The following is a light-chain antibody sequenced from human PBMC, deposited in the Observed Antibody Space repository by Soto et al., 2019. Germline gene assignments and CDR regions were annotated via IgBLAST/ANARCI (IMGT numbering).Light chain of an antibody. J-gene: IGKJ1*01. CDR3: QQYNSYWT. V-gene: IGKV3-20*01. CDR1: QSLSSSF. CDR2: GAS. Sequence: EIVLTQSPGTLSLSPGQRATLSCRASQSLSSSFLAWYQQKPGQAPRLIIYGASSRAAGIPDRFSGSGSGTDFTLTISSLEPEDFATYYCQQYNSYWTFGQGTKVDIK.